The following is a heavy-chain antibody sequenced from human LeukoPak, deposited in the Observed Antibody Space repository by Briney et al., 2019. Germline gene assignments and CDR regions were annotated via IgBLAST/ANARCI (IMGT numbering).Heavy chain of an antibody. CDR2: IDPNSGDT. Sequence: ASVKVSCKASGYTFSSYDINWVRQATGQGLEWMGWIDPNSGDTSYAQKYQGRVTMTRNTSINTAYMALSSLTSDDTAVYYCARAERLVVGYYYYMDVWGKGTTVTVSS. D-gene: IGHD6-13*01. CDR1: GYTFSSYD. CDR3: ARAERLVVGYYYYMDV. J-gene: IGHJ6*03. V-gene: IGHV1-8*01.